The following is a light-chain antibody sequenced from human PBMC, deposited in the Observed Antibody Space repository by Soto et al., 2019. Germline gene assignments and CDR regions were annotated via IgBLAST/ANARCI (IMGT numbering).Light chain of an antibody. V-gene: IGLV3-9*01. J-gene: IGLJ2*01. CDR3: PVWGISTVV. CDR1: NIGSKN. Sequence: SYELTQPLSVSVALGQTAMITCGGNNIGSKNVHWYQQKSGQAPVLVINRDSNRPSGIPERFSGSNSGNTATLTISRAQAGDEADYFCPVWGISTVVFGGGTKLTVL. CDR2: RDS.